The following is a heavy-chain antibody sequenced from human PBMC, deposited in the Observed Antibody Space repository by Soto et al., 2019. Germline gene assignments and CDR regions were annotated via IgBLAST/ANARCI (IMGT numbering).Heavy chain of an antibody. CDR3: ARVPDR. V-gene: IGHV4-30-2*01. D-gene: IGHD2-2*01. Sequence: SETLSLTCADSGSSISSGGYSWSWIRQPPGKGLEWIGYIYHSGSTYYNPSLKSRVTISVDRSKNQFSLKLSSVTAADTAVYYCARVPDRWGQGTLVTVS. CDR2: IYHSGST. CDR1: GSSISSGGYS. J-gene: IGHJ5*02.